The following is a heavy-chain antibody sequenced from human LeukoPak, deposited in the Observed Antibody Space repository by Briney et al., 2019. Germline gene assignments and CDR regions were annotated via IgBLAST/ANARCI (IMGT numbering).Heavy chain of an antibody. CDR3: ARGDAEMATTSGLDY. Sequence: ASVKVSCKASGGTFSSYAISWVRQAPGQGLEWMGGIIPIFGTANYAQKFQGRVTITTDESTSTAYMELSSLRSEDTAVYYCARGDAEMATTSGLDYWGQGTLVTVSS. CDR2: IIPIFGTA. CDR1: GGTFSSYA. J-gene: IGHJ4*02. V-gene: IGHV1-69*05. D-gene: IGHD5-24*01.